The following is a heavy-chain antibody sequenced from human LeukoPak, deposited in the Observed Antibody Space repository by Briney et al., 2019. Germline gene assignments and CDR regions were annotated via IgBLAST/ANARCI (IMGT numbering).Heavy chain of an antibody. CDR2: ISGGSGSI. V-gene: IGHV3-23*01. J-gene: IGHJ4*02. Sequence: PGGSLRLSCAASGFTFSSYAMGWVRQAPGSGLEWVSVISGGSGSIYYADSVKGRFTISRDNSKNTLYLQMNSLRAEDTAVYYCAKEGFDSWGQGTLVTVSS. CDR3: AKEGFDS. CDR1: GFTFSSYA.